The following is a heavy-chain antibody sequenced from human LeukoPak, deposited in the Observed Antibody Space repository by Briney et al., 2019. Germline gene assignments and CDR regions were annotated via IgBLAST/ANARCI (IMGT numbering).Heavy chain of an antibody. V-gene: IGHV4-39*01. D-gene: IGHD3-22*01. CDR3: ASTEGKKYYDSSGYYPRYYYYYMDV. J-gene: IGHJ6*03. CDR2: IYYSGST. Sequence: SETLSLTCTVSGGSISSSSYYWGWIRQPPGKGLEWIGCIYYSGSTYYNPSLKSRVTISVDTSKNQFSLKLSSVTAADTAVYYCASTEGKKYYDSSGYYPRYYYYYMDVWGKGTTVTVSS. CDR1: GGSISSSSYY.